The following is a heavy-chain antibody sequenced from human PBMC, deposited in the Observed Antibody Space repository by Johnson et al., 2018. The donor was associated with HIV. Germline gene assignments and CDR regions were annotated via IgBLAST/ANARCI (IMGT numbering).Heavy chain of an antibody. Sequence: QVQLVESGGGLVKPGGSLRLSCAASGFTFSDYYMSWIRQAPGKGLEWVSYITSSGTTIYHVDSVTGRFTISRDNSKNTLYLQMNSLRAEDTAVYYCAKDNSYGDLRDAFDIWGQGTMVTVSS. D-gene: IGHD4-17*01. V-gene: IGHV3-11*04. CDR2: ITSSGTTI. J-gene: IGHJ3*02. CDR1: GFTFSDYY. CDR3: AKDNSYGDLRDAFDI.